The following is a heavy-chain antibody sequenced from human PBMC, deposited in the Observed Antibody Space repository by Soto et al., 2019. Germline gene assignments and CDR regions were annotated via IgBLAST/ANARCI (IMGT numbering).Heavy chain of an antibody. CDR3: VRPRPSGENYGMDV. D-gene: IGHD3-16*01. Sequence: GGSLRLSRVASGLTVSHNYTAWVRQAPEMGLEWVSILYTEGTTYYADSVKGRFTISRDSSKNTLFLQMDSLRAEDTAVYYCVRPRPSGENYGMDVWGQGTTVTVSS. CDR1: GLTVSHNY. J-gene: IGHJ6*02. V-gene: IGHV3-53*01. CDR2: LYTEGTT.